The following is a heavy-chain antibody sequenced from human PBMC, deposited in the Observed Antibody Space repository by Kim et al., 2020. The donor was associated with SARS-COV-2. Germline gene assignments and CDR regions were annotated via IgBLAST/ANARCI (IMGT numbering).Heavy chain of an antibody. CDR2: ISDTDNT. Sequence: GGSLRLSCTASGFTFSAYTMNWVRQAPGKGLEWVSSISDTDNTHYADSVNGRFTISRDNSENTVSLQMNSLRAEDTAIYYCTSRRVAHFDSWGQGTLVTVSS. CDR1: GFTFSAYT. D-gene: IGHD3-3*01. J-gene: IGHJ4*02. CDR3: TSRRVAHFDS. V-gene: IGHV3-23*01.